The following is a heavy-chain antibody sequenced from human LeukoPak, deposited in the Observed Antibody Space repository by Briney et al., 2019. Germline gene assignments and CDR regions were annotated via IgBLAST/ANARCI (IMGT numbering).Heavy chain of an antibody. CDR1: GGSMSSYF. Sequence: SETLSLTCLVSGGSMSSYFWSWIRQPAGKGLEWIGRIYTSGSTNYNPSLKSRVTMSVDTSKNQFSLKLSSVTAADTAVYYCARHGSGLYYYGSGSYWFDPWGQGTLVTVSS. J-gene: IGHJ5*02. CDR2: IYTSGST. V-gene: IGHV4-4*07. CDR3: ARHGSGLYYYGSGSYWFDP. D-gene: IGHD3-10*01.